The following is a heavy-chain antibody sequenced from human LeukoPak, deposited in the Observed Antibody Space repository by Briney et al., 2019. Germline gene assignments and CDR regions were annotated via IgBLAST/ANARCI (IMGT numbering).Heavy chain of an antibody. CDR3: ASNPPRTGDFNS. CDR2: MSPNNGNT. CDR1: GYTHTNYD. V-gene: IGHV1-8*01. J-gene: IGHJ4*02. D-gene: IGHD7-27*01. Sequence: ASVNVSCKTSGYTHTNYDTNGVRQATAQGLEWLGWMSPNNGNTGYAQKFQGRVTMTRDTSINTAYMELSSLRSEDTAVYYCASNPPRTGDFNSWGQGALVTVSS.